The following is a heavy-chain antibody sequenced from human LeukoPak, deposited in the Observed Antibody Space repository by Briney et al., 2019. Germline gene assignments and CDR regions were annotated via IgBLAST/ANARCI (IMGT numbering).Heavy chain of an antibody. D-gene: IGHD2-15*01. V-gene: IGHV3-11*06. CDR1: GSSFNDFY. CDR2: IEGSGQYT. CDR3: ARFGYLSAYADF. J-gene: IGHJ4*02. Sequence: GGSLRLSCAASGSSFNDFYMTWIRQAPGKGLEWVSYIEGSGQYTKYADSVRGRFTISRDNAKNSLYLQMRSLRVGDTAVYYCARFGYLSAYADFWGQGILVTVSS.